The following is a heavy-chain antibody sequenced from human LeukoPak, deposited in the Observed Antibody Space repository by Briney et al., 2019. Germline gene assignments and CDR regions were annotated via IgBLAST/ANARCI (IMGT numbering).Heavy chain of an antibody. CDR2: FDPEDGET. V-gene: IGHV1-24*01. Sequence: GGSLRLSCAASGFTFSGSAMHWVRQAPGKGLEWMGGFDPEDGETIYAQKFEGRVTMTEDTSTDTAYMELSSLRSEDTAVYFCATNRFNSGSYPYWGQGTLVTVSS. CDR1: GFTFSGSA. D-gene: IGHD3-10*01. CDR3: ATNRFNSGSYPY. J-gene: IGHJ4*02.